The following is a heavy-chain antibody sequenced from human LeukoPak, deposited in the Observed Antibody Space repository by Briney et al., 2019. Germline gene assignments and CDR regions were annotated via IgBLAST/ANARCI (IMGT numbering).Heavy chain of an antibody. J-gene: IGHJ6*03. CDR1: GYTFTSYG. Sequence: ASVKVSRQASGYTFTSYGISWVRQAPGQGLEGMGWISVYNGNTNYAQKLQGRVTMTTDTSTSTAYMELRSLRSDDTAVYYCARSPSDYYDSSGFYYMDVWGKGTTVTVSS. V-gene: IGHV1-18*01. CDR3: ARSPSDYYDSSGFYYMDV. CDR2: ISVYNGNT. D-gene: IGHD3-22*01.